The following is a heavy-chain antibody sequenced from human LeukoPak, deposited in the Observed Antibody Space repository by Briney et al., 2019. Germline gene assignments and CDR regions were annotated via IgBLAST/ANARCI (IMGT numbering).Heavy chain of an antibody. J-gene: IGHJ6*03. CDR3: ARGLRDEERYYKYYYMDV. D-gene: IGHD3-22*01. V-gene: IGHV4-4*09. CDR2: IHTIET. CDR1: GGSISGYF. Sequence: PSETPSLTCTISGGSISGYFGTWIRQASGKGLEWIGYIHTIETKYNPSLQSRVSMSIDTSKNQFSLNLRSVTAADTAVYYCARGLRDEERYYKYYYMDVWGKGTTVTVSS.